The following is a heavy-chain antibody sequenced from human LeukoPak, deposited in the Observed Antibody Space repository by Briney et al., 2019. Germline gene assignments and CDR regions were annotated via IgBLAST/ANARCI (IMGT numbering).Heavy chain of an antibody. CDR2: IKQDESEK. J-gene: IGHJ5*02. V-gene: IGHV3-7*05. Sequence: SSSGYFWGWIRQAPGKGLEWVAKIKQDESEKYYVDSVKGRFTISRDNAKNSLYLQMNSLRAEDTAMYYCARGKGWFDPWGQGTLVTVSS. CDR3: ARGKGWFDP. CDR1: SSSGYF.